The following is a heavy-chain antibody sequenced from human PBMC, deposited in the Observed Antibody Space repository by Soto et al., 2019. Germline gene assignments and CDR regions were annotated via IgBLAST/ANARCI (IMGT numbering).Heavy chain of an antibody. Sequence: ASVKVSCKASGYTFTSYYMHWVRQAPGQGLEWMGIINPNGGSTSYAQKFQGRVTMTRDTSTNTAYMELSSLRSEDTAVYYCATVGYYDSSAPDAFDIWGQGTMVTVSS. CDR2: INPNGGST. J-gene: IGHJ3*02. D-gene: IGHD3-22*01. CDR1: GYTFTSYY. CDR3: ATVGYYDSSAPDAFDI. V-gene: IGHV1-46*01.